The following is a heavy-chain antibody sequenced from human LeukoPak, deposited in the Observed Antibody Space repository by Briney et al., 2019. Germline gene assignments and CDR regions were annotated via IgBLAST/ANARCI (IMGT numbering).Heavy chain of an antibody. CDR2: INPSGGST. CDR3: ARDLSTIFGIDYYMDV. D-gene: IGHD3-3*01. J-gene: IGHJ6*03. Sequence: ASVKVSCKASGYTFTSYYMHWVRQAPGQGLEWMGTINPSGGSTSYAQKFQGRVAKTRDMSTSTVYMELSSLRSEDTAVYYCARDLSTIFGIDYYMDVWGKGTTVTVSS. V-gene: IGHV1-46*01. CDR1: GYTFTSYY.